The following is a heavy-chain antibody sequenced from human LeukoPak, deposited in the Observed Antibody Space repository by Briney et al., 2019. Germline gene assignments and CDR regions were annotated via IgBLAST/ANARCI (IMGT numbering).Heavy chain of an antibody. CDR2: VNPNSGNT. D-gene: IGHD2-15*01. J-gene: IGHJ5*02. CDR3: ARGLGSSPPRHCFAP. Sequence: ASVKVSCKASGYTFTSYDINWVRQATGQGLEWMGWVNPNSGNTGYAQKFQGRVTITRNTSISTAYMELSSLRSEDTAVYYCARGLGSSPPRHCFAPGARGTLLTVSS. V-gene: IGHV1-8*03. CDR1: GYTFTSYD.